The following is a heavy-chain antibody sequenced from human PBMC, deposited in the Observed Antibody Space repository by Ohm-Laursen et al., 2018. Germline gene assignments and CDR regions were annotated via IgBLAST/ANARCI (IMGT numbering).Heavy chain of an antibody. CDR2: INPKSGDT. Sequence: ASVKVSCKTSGYTFINYDIHWVRQASGQGLEWMGWINPKSGDTGYAHKFQGRVTMARNASISTANMEMSSLRSEDTAVYYCARGRLSGTRRALDIWGQGTMVTVSS. D-gene: IGHD1-7*01. CDR1: GYTFINYD. CDR3: ARGRLSGTRRALDI. V-gene: IGHV1-8*01. J-gene: IGHJ3*02.